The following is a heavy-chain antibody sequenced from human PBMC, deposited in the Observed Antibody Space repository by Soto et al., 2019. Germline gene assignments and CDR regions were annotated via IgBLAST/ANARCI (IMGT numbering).Heavy chain of an antibody. J-gene: IGHJ4*02. CDR2: INIDGSFT. CDR1: GFTFSTYY. CDR3: IKYGAD. Sequence: EVHLVESGGGLVQPGGSLRLSCAASGFTFSTYYMHWVRQAPGKGLEWVSRINIDGSFTTYTESVKGRFTIFRDNAKNTLYLQMNSRRAEDTAVYYCIKYGADWGQGTLVTVSS. D-gene: IGHD1-26*01. V-gene: IGHV3-74*03.